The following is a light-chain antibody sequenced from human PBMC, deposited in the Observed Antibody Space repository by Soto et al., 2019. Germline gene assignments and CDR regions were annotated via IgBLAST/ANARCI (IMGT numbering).Light chain of an antibody. V-gene: IGKV1-5*03. Sequence: DIHMTQSPSTLSASVGDRVTITCRASQSISLWVAWYRQKPGRAPNLLIYKTSSLETGLPSRFSSHRSETEFTLTISSLQPDDLATYYCQQYKDYSWTFGQGTQVEVK. CDR1: QSISLW. CDR3: QQYKDYSWT. J-gene: IGKJ1*01. CDR2: KTS.